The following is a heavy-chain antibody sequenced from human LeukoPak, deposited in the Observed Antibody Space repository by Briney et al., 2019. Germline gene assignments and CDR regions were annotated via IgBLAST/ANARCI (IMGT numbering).Heavy chain of an antibody. J-gene: IGHJ4*02. CDR3: ARVVVIITYYFDY. D-gene: IGHD3-22*01. CDR2: IYYSGST. V-gene: IGHV4-39*07. CDR1: GGSISSSSYY. Sequence: SETLSLTCTVSGGSISSSSYYWGWIRQPPGKGLGWIGSIYYSGSTYYNPSLKSRVTISVDTSKNQFSLKLSSVTAADTAVYYCARVVVIITYYFDYWGQGTLVTVSS.